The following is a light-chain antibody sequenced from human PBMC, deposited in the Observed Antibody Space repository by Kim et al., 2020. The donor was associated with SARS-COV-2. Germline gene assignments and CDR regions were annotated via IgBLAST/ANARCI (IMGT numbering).Light chain of an antibody. Sequence: AMGQTVRITWQGDSLRRYYASWYQKKPGQAPVLVIYGKNNRPSGIPDRFSGSSSGNTASLTITGAQAEDEADYYCNSRDSSGNHVVFGGGTQLTVL. CDR2: GKN. J-gene: IGLJ2*01. CDR1: SLRRYY. V-gene: IGLV3-19*01. CDR3: NSRDSSGNHVV.